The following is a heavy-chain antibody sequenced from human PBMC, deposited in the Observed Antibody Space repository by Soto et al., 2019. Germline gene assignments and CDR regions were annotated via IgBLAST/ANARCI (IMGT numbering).Heavy chain of an antibody. CDR1: GFTFSSYA. D-gene: IGHD6-13*01. V-gene: IGHV3-30-3*01. J-gene: IGHJ6*02. CDR3: ARACSSWLTYYYYYYGMDV. CDR2: ISYDGSNK. Sequence: GGSLRLSCAASGFTFSSYAMHWVRQAPGKGLEWVAVISYDGSNKYYADSVKGRFTISRDNSKNTLYLQMSSLRAEDTAVYYCARACSSWLTYYYYYYGMDVWGQGTTVTVSS.